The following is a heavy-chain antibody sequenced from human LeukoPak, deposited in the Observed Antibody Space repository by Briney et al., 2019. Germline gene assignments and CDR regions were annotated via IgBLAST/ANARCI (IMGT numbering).Heavy chain of an antibody. J-gene: IGHJ6*02. CDR3: AREPKRASGYYGMDV. Sequence: GGSLRLSCAASGLTVSSNYMSSGRQGPGKGLEWVSVIYSGGDTYYADSVKGRFTISRDNSKNTLYLQMNSPRAEDTAVYYCAREPKRASGYYGMDVWGQGATVTVSS. V-gene: IGHV3-66*01. CDR2: IYSGGDT. CDR1: GLTVSSNY. D-gene: IGHD1-26*01.